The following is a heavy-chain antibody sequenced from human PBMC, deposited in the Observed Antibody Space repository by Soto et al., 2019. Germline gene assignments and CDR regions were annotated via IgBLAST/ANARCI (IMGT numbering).Heavy chain of an antibody. CDR2: ISYDGNTK. CDR3: ARVTGGVRGFVVYGMDV. CDR1: GFTFSEYG. J-gene: IGHJ6*02. V-gene: IGHV3-30*03. D-gene: IGHD3-10*01. Sequence: QVQLVESGGGVVQPGMSLRLSCEASGFTFSEYGMHWVRQAPGKGLEWVAYISYDGNTKYYEDSVKGRFTISRDNSKNTLCLQMSTLRAEDTAVYICARVTGGVRGFVVYGMDVWGQGTTVTVSS.